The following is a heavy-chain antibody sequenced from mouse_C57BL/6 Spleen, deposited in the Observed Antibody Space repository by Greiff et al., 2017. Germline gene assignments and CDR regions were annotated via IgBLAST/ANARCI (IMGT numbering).Heavy chain of an antibody. J-gene: IGHJ2*01. V-gene: IGHV5-17*01. CDR2: ISSGSSTI. Sequence: EVKLMESGGGLVKPGGSLKLSCAASGFTFSDYGMHWVRQAPEKGMEWVAYISSGSSTIYYADTVKGRFTISRDNAKNTLFLQMTSLRSEDTAMYYCARYYYGSSLRYFDYWGQGTTLTVSS. CDR1: GFTFSDYG. CDR3: ARYYYGSSLRYFDY. D-gene: IGHD1-1*01.